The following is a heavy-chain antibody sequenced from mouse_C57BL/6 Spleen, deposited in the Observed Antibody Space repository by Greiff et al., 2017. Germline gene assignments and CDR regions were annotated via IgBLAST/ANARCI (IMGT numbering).Heavy chain of an antibody. J-gene: IGHJ2*01. CDR3: ARSGAKEGYFDY. D-gene: IGHD3-1*01. V-gene: IGHV1-82*01. CDR2: IYPGDGDT. CDR1: GYAFSSSW. Sequence: QVQLKESGPELVKPGASVKISCKASGYAFSSSWMNWVKQRPGKGLEWIGRIYPGDGDTNYNGKFKGKATLTADKSSSTAYMQLSSLTSEDSAVYFCARSGAKEGYFDYWGQGTTLTVSS.